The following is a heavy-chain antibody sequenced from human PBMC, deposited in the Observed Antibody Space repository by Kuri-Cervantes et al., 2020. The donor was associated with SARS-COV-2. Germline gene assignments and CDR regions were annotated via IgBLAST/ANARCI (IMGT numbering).Heavy chain of an antibody. CDR1: GFTFSSYG. Sequence: GGSLRLSCAASGFTFSSYGMHRVRQAPGKGLEWVAFIWYDGSNKYYADSVKGRFTISRGNFKNTVYLQMNSLRAEDTAVYYCARPSNFHHDSGAYVWGQGTTVTVSS. J-gene: IGHJ6*02. CDR3: ARPSNFHHDSGAYV. CDR2: IWYDGSNK. V-gene: IGHV3-33*01. D-gene: IGHD3-22*01.